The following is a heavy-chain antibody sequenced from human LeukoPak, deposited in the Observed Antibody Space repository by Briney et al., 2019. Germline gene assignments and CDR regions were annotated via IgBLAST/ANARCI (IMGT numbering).Heavy chain of an antibody. CDR2: INHSGST. J-gene: IGHJ4*02. CDR3: ARVAVYYDIRKYFDY. D-gene: IGHD3-9*01. CDR1: GGSFSGYY. V-gene: IGHV4-34*01. Sequence: SQTLSLTCAVYGGSFSGYYWSWIRQPPGKGLEWIGEINHSGSTNYNPSLKSRVTISVDTSRNQFSLKLSSVTAADTAVYYCARVAVYYDIRKYFDYWGQGTLVTVSS.